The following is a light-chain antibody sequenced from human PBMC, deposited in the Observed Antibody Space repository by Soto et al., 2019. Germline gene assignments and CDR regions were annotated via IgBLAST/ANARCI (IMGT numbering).Light chain of an antibody. CDR2: GAS. CDR1: QSVGSRY. J-gene: IGKJ5*01. CDR3: QQYVSSQIT. V-gene: IGKV3-20*01. Sequence: EIVLTQSPGTLSLSPGVRAALSCGTSQSVGSRYLAWYQQKPGQAPRLLIYGASSRATGIPDRFSGSGSGTDFTLTISRLEPEDFAVYYCQQYVSSQITFGQGTRLEIK.